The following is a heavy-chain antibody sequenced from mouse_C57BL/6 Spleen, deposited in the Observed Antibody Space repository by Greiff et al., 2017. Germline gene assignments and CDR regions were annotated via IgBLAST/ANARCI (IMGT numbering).Heavy chain of an antibody. V-gene: IGHV1-5*01. J-gene: IGHJ1*03. Sequence: EVQLQQSGTVLARPGASVKMSCKTSGYTFTSYWMHWVKQRPGQGLEWIGAIYPGNSDTSYNQKFKGKAKLTAVTSASTAYMELSSLTNEDSAVYYCTKRGADYYGSSYGYFDVWGTGTTVTVSS. CDR2: IYPGNSDT. CDR3: TKRGADYYGSSYGYFDV. D-gene: IGHD1-1*01. CDR1: GYTFTSYW.